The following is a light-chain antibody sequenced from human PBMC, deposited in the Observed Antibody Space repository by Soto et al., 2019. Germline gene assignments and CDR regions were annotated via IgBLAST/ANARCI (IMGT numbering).Light chain of an antibody. Sequence: IVLTQSPATLSASPGERATLSCRASQSVSSNLAWYQQKPGQAPRLLIYGASTRATGIPARFSGSGSGTEFTLTISSLQSEDFAVYYCQQYNKWPPIIFGQGTRLEIK. CDR1: QSVSSN. V-gene: IGKV3-15*01. CDR2: GAS. J-gene: IGKJ5*01. CDR3: QQYNKWPPII.